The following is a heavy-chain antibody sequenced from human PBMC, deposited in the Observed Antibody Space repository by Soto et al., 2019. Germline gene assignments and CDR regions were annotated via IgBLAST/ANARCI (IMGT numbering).Heavy chain of an antibody. V-gene: IGHV3-9*01. Sequence: VQLVESGGGLVQPGRSLRLSCAASGFTFDDYAMHWVRQVPGKGLEWVSGISWNSARIAYADSVKGRFTISRDNAKNSLYLQMNNLRAEDTALYYCVKDARSRMIEVVVTDWGQGTLVTVSS. CDR3: VKDARSRMIEVVVTD. CDR2: ISWNSARI. J-gene: IGHJ4*02. CDR1: GFTFDDYA. D-gene: IGHD3-22*01.